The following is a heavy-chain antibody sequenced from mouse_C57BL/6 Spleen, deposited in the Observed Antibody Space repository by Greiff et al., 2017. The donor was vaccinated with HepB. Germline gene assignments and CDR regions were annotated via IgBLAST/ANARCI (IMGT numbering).Heavy chain of an antibody. V-gene: IGHV1-82*01. Sequence: QVQLQQSGPELVKPGASVKISCKASGYAFSSSWMNWVKQRPGKGLEWIGRIYPGDGDTNYNGKFKGKATLTADKSSSTAYMQLCSLTSEDSAVYFCARRDYGSSYYYAMDYWGQGTSVTVSS. CDR1: GYAFSSSW. CDR3: ARRDYGSSYYYAMDY. J-gene: IGHJ4*01. D-gene: IGHD1-1*01. CDR2: IYPGDGDT.